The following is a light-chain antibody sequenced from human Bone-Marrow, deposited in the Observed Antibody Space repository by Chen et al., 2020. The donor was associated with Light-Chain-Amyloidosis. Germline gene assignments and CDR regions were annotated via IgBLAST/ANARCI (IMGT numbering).Light chain of an antibody. J-gene: IGLJ1*01. CDR1: SSNIGAPYD. Sequence: QSVLTQPPSVSGAPGQRVTISCTGSSSNIGAPYDVHWYHQLPGTAPKLLIYGNNNRPAGVPDRFSGSKSGTSASLAITGLQAEDEADYYCHSYDSSLSGYVFGTGTKVTVL. CDR3: HSYDSSLSGYV. V-gene: IGLV1-40*01. CDR2: GNN.